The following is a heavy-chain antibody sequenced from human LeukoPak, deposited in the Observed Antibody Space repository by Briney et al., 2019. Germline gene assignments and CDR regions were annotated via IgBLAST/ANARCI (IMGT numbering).Heavy chain of an antibody. D-gene: IGHD5-12*01. J-gene: IGHJ4*02. Sequence: SVKVSCKASGGTFSSYAIGWVRQAPGQGLEWMGGIIPIFGTANYAQKFQGRVTITADESTSTAYMELSSLRSEDTAVYYCARDQGRGYSGYDYLYDFDYWGQGTLVTVSS. V-gene: IGHV1-69*13. CDR2: IIPIFGTA. CDR1: GGTFSSYA. CDR3: ARDQGRGYSGYDYLYDFDY.